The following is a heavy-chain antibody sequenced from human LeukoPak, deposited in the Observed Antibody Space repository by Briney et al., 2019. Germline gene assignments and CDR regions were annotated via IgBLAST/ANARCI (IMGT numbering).Heavy chain of an antibody. CDR1: GYIFTSYW. V-gene: IGHV5-51*01. J-gene: IGHJ3*02. D-gene: IGHD6-13*01. Sequence: GESLKISCKGSGYIFTSYWIGWVRQMPGKGLEWMGIIYCGDSDTRYSPSFQGQVTISADKFVDTAYLQWNYLKDSDTAMYFCARRSSVASAGPDAFDIWGQGTIVIVSS. CDR2: IYCGDSDT. CDR3: ARRSSVASAGPDAFDI.